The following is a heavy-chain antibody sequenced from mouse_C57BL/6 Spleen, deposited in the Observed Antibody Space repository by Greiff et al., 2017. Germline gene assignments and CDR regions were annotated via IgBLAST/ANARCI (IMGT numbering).Heavy chain of an antibody. D-gene: IGHD1-1*01. J-gene: IGHJ3*01. CDR2: IHPNSGST. CDR3: AKGVITTVVEGFAY. CDR1: GYTFTSYW. V-gene: IGHV1-64*01. Sequence: QVQLQQPGAELVKPGASVKLSCKASGYTFTSYWMHWVKQRPGQGLEWIGMIHPNSGSTKYNEKFKSKATLTVDKSSSTAYMQLSSLTSEDSAVYYCAKGVITTVVEGFAYWGQGTLVTVSA.